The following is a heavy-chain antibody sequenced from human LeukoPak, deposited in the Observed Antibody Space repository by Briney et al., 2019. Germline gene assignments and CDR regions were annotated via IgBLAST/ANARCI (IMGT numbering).Heavy chain of an antibody. CDR2: ISSSSSYI. D-gene: IGHD3-10*01. V-gene: IGHV3-21*04. Sequence: GGSLRLSCAASGFTFSSYSMNWVRQAPGKGLEWVSSISSSSSYIYYADSVKGRFTISRDNAKNSLYLQMNSLRAEDTAVYYCAKDRELLPYYFDYWGQGTLVTVSS. J-gene: IGHJ4*02. CDR1: GFTFSSYS. CDR3: AKDRELLPYYFDY.